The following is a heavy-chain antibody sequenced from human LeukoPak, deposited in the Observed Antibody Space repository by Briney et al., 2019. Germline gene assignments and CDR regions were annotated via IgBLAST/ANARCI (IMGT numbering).Heavy chain of an antibody. CDR1: GYTFTSYG. Sequence: GASVKVSCKAPGYTFTSYGISWVRQAPGQGLEWMGWISAYNGNTNYAQKLQGRVTMTTDTSTSTAYMEPRSLRSDDTAVYYCAKARNGDYVHFTLDVWGQGTTVTVSS. J-gene: IGHJ6*02. CDR3: AKARNGDYVHFTLDV. D-gene: IGHD4-17*01. CDR2: ISAYNGNT. V-gene: IGHV1-18*01.